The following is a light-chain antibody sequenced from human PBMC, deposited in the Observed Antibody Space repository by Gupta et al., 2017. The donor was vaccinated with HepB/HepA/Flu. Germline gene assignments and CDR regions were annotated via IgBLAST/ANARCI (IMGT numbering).Light chain of an antibody. CDR3: LLYYNGARV. CDR2: DTP. CDR1: TGAVTSGHY. Sequence: QPGGTHVPALTVSPQGKVPLTYASNTGAVTSGHYPYWIQQKPGQAPRTLIYDTPIKHSWTPARFSGSLLGGKAALTLSGAQPEDEAEYYCLLYYNGARVFGGGTSLAVL. V-gene: IGLV7-46*01. J-gene: IGLJ3*02.